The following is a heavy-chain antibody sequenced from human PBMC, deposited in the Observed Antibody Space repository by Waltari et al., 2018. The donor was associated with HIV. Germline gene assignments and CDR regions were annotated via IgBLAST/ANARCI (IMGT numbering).Heavy chain of an antibody. Sequence: QGQLVESGGGVVQPGRSLRLSCTASGLRFISHGMHWVRQTPGKWLGGVAVIWFDGTKADYADSVKGRFTISRDNTNNTLYLQMNSLRPDDAAVYYCARDDQKWPRGSCDHWGLGTQVTVSS. D-gene: IGHD2-8*01. CDR2: IWFDGTKA. CDR3: ARDDQKWPRGSCDH. CDR1: GLRFISHG. V-gene: IGHV3-33*01. J-gene: IGHJ4*02.